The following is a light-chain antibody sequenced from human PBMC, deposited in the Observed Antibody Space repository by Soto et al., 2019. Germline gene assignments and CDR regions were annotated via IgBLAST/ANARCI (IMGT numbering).Light chain of an antibody. J-gene: IGKJ4*01. Sequence: DIQLTQSPSVLSASVGDTVTSTCRASQGLSNYLAWYQQKPGQAPDLLIYSASTIHSGVPARFSGSGSETEFSLTIRALQPEDFATYYCQQLSRYPLTFGGGTKVDIK. CDR2: SAS. V-gene: IGKV1-9*01. CDR1: QGLSNY. CDR3: QQLSRYPLT.